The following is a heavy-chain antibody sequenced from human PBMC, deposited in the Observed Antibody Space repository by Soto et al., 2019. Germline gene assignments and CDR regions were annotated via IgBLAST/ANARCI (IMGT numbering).Heavy chain of an antibody. J-gene: IGHJ3*02. CDR1: GYSFTSYW. CDR2: IYPGDSDT. CDR3: ARQEYRSSWFEAFDI. V-gene: IGHV5-51*01. D-gene: IGHD6-13*01. Sequence: GESLKISCKGSGYSFTSYWIGWVRQMPGKGLEWMGIIYPGDSDTRYSPSFQGQVTISADKSISTAYLQWSSLKASDTAMYYCARQEYRSSWFEAFDIWGQVTMVTVSS.